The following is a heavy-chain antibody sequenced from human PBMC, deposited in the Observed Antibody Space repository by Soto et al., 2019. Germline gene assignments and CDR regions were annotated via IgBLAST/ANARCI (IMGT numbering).Heavy chain of an antibody. Sequence: PGESLKISCKGSGYSFTSYWIGWARQMPGKGLEWMGIIYPGDSDTRYSPSFQGQVTISADKSISTAYLQWSSLKASDTAMYYCARTAATGKDYNGMDVLGQGTTVTVSS. D-gene: IGHD6-13*01. CDR1: GYSFTSYW. CDR2: IYPGDSDT. J-gene: IGHJ6*02. V-gene: IGHV5-51*01. CDR3: ARTAATGKDYNGMDV.